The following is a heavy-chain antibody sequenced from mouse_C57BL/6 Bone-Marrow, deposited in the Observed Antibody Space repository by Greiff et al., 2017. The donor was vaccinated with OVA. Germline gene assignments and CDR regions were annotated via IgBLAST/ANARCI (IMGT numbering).Heavy chain of an antibody. CDR1: GYTFTDYE. CDR3: TRRYGYPYYAMDY. D-gene: IGHD2-2*01. Sequence: QVHVKQSGAELVRPGASVTLSCKASGYTFTDYEMHWVKQTPVHGLEWIGAIDPETGGTAYNQKFKGKAILTADKSSSTAYMELRSLTSEDSAVYYCTRRYGYPYYAMDYWGQGTSVTVSS. V-gene: IGHV1-15*01. J-gene: IGHJ4*01. CDR2: IDPETGGT.